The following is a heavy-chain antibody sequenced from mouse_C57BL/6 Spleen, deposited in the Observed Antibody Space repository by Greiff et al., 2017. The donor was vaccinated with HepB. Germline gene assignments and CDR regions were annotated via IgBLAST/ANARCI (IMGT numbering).Heavy chain of an antibody. D-gene: IGHD1-1*01. Sequence: SGAELVRPGASVTLSCKASGYTFTDYEMHWVKQTPVHGLEWIGAIDPETGGTAYNQKFKGKAILTADKSSSTAYMELRSLTSEDSAVYYCTRGGYYGSSQIPFAYWGQGTLVTVSA. CDR3: TRGGYYGSSQIPFAY. CDR1: GYTFTDYE. V-gene: IGHV1-15*01. J-gene: IGHJ3*01. CDR2: IDPETGGT.